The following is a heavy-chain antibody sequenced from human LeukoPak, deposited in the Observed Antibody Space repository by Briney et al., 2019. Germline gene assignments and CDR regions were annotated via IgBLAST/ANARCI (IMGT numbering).Heavy chain of an antibody. D-gene: IGHD2-2*01. J-gene: IGHJ4*02. CDR3: AKGVVVAPDVTPFDY. Sequence: GGSLRLACAASGFTFTNYALTWVRQAPRKGLEWVSCISASGVMTYYADSVKGRFTISRDNSKNTLYLQMNSLRAEDTAVYYCAKGVVVAPDVTPFDYWGQGTLVTVSS. CDR1: GFTFTNYA. V-gene: IGHV3-23*01. CDR2: ISASGVMT.